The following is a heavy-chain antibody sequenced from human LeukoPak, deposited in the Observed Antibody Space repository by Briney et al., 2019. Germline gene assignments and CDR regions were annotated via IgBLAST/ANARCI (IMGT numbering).Heavy chain of an antibody. Sequence: GESLKISCKGSGYSFSDYWIGWVRQMPGKGLEWMGIIYPGDSDTRYSPSFQGQVTMSADKSINNAYLQWSSLKASDTAMYYCARLNGYDSHYFDFWGQGALVTVSS. V-gene: IGHV5-51*01. CDR1: GYSFSDYW. CDR2: IYPGDSDT. D-gene: IGHD5-12*01. J-gene: IGHJ4*02. CDR3: ARLNGYDSHYFDF.